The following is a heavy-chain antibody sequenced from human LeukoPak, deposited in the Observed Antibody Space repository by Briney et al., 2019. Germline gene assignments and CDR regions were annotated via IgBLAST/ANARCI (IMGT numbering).Heavy chain of an antibody. D-gene: IGHD3-3*01. CDR2: IKSKTDGGTT. CDR3: TTADYYDFWSGYYPYYFDY. CDR1: GFTFSNAW. Sequence: GGSLRLSCAASGFTFSNAWMSWVRQAPGKGLEWVGRIKSKTDGGTTDYAAPVKGRFTTSRDDSKNTLYLQMNSLKTEDTAVYYCTTADYYDFWSGYYPYYFDYWGQGTLVTVSS. V-gene: IGHV3-15*01. J-gene: IGHJ4*02.